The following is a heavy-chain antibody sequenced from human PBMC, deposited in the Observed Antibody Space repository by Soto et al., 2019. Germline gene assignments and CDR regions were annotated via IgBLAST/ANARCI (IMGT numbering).Heavy chain of an antibody. CDR1: GGSFSGYY. V-gene: IGHV4-34*01. D-gene: IGHD6-19*01. CDR2: INHSGST. J-gene: IGHJ5*02. CDR3: ARGRGYSSGWYRNWFDP. Sequence: KPSETLSLTCAVYGGSFSGYYWSWIRQPPGKGLEWIGEINHSGSTNYNPSLKSRVTISVDTSKNQFSLKLSSVTAADTAVYYCARGRGYSSGWYRNWFDPWGQGTLVTVSS.